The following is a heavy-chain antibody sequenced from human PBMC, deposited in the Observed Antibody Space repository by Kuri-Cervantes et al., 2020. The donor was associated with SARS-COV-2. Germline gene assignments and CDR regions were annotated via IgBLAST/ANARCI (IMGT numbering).Heavy chain of an antibody. J-gene: IGHJ4*02. D-gene: IGHD5-24*01. CDR3: ASVSTMGVSLD. Sequence: GGSLRLSCAASRFTFRNYALNWVRQAPGRGLKWVSIIDDSGVNTYYADSVKGRFTISRDNSKNTLYLQMNSLRVEDTAVYYCASVSTMGVSLDWGQGTLVTVSS. CDR2: IDDSGVNT. V-gene: IGHV3-23*01. CDR1: RFTFRNYA.